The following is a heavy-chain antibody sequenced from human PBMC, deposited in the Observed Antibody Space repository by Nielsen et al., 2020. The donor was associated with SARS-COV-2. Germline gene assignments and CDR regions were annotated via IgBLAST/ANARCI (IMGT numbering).Heavy chain of an antibody. CDR3: ARDSYSYGYDY. CDR2: ISSSSSYI. D-gene: IGHD5-18*01. CDR1: GFTFSTYG. J-gene: IGHJ4*02. V-gene: IGHV3-21*01. Sequence: GESLKISCAASGFTFSTYGMNWVRQAPGKGLEWVSSISSSSSYIYYADSVKGRFTISRDNAKNSLYLQMNSLRAEDTAVYYCARDSYSYGYDYWGQGTLVTVSS.